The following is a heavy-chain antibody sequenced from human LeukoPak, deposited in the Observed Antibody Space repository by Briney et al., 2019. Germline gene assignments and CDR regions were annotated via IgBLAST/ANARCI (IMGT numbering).Heavy chain of an antibody. V-gene: IGHV3-30*18. CDR2: ISYDGNNK. CDR1: GFTFTTYG. J-gene: IGHJ4*02. D-gene: IGHD1-1*01. CDR3: AKDGGVQLWGGFDY. Sequence: PGGSLRLSCSASGFTFTTYGMNWVRQAPGKGLEWVAVISYDGNNKYYADSVKGRFTISRDNSKNTLYLQMNSLRVEDTAIYYCAKDGGVQLWGGFDYWGQGTLVTVSS.